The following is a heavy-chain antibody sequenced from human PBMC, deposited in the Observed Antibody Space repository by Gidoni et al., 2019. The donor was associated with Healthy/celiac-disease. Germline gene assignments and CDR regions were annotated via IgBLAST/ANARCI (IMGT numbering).Heavy chain of an antibody. CDR1: GFTFSSYA. V-gene: IGHV3-30-3*01. Sequence: QVQLVESGGGVVQPGRSLRLSCAASGFTFSSYAMHWVRQAPGKGLEWVAVISYDGSNKYYADSVKGRFTISRDNSKNTLYLQMNSLRAEDTAVYYCARDGGRKVLRSSSVGWFDPWGQGTLVTVSS. J-gene: IGHJ5*02. D-gene: IGHD3-3*01. CDR3: ARDGGRKVLRSSSVGWFDP. CDR2: ISYDGSNK.